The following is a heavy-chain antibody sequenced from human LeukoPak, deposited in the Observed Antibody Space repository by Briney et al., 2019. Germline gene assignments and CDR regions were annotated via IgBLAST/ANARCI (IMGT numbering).Heavy chain of an antibody. D-gene: IGHD1-1*01. Sequence: GGSLRLSCAASGFTVSSNYMSWVRQAPGKGLEWVSVIYSGGSTYYADSVKGRFTISRDNSKNTLYLQMNSLRAEDTAVYYRARDPGTEHTYYYYYGMDVWGQGTTVTVSS. CDR1: GFTVSSNY. V-gene: IGHV3-66*01. CDR3: ARDPGTEHTYYYYYGMDV. CDR2: IYSGGST. J-gene: IGHJ6*02.